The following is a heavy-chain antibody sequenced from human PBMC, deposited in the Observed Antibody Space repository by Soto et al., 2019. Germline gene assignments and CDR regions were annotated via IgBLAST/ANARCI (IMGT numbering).Heavy chain of an antibody. J-gene: IGHJ6*02. CDR2: IYHSGST. D-gene: IGHD6-6*01. CDR3: ARSDSSSRLGYYYSMDV. CDR1: GGSISSSNW. V-gene: IGHV4-4*02. Sequence: PSETLSLTCAVSGGSISSSNWWSWVRQPPGKGLEWIGEIYHSGSTNYNPSLKSRVTISVDKSKNQFSLKLSSVTAADTAVYYCARSDSSSRLGYYYSMDVWGQGTTVTVSS.